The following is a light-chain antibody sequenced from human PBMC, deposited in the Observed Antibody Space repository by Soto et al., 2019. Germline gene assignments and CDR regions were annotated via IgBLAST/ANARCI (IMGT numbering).Light chain of an antibody. J-gene: IGLJ1*01. V-gene: IGLV2-14*01. Sequence: QSVLTQPASVSGPPGQSITISCTGSSGDIGAYNYVSWFQQYPGKAPKLIISEVSNRPSGVSNRFSGSKSGTAASLTVSGLQTEDEADYFCFSFTTDWTHVFGTGTKVTVL. CDR1: SGDIGAYNY. CDR3: FSFTTDWTHV. CDR2: EVS.